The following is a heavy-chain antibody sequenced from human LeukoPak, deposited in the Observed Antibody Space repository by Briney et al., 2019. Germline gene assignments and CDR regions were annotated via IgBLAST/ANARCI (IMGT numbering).Heavy chain of an antibody. CDR2: KNPNSGSS. V-gene: IGHV1-8*01. CDR1: GYTFTNYD. CDR3: TREGLDY. Sequence: GASVKVSCKASGYTFTNYDINWVRQATGPGLEWMGYKNPNSGSSAYAQKFQGRVTITTDASISTAYMEVSGLRSEDTALYYCTREGLDYWGQGTLVTVSS. J-gene: IGHJ4*02.